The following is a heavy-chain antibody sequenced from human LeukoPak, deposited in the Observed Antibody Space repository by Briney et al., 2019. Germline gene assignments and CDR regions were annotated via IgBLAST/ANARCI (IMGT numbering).Heavy chain of an antibody. V-gene: IGHV1-18*01. J-gene: IGHJ5*02. CDR2: ISAYNGNT. CDR3: ARGESLSEFDP. Sequence: ASVKVSCKASGYTFTSYGISWVRQAPGQGLEWMGWISAYNGNTNYAQKFQGRVTITRNTSISTAYMELSSLRSEDTAVYYCARGESLSEFDPWGQGTLVTVSS. CDR1: GYTFTSYG.